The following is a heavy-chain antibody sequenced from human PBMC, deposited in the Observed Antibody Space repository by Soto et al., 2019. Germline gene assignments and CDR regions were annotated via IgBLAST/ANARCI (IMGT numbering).Heavy chain of an antibody. CDR3: ARDRGYSYGYPMFDY. D-gene: IGHD5-18*01. CDR1: GYTFTSYY. V-gene: IGHV1-46*01. J-gene: IGHJ4*02. CDR2: INPSGGST. Sequence: GASVKVSGKASGYTFTSYYMHWVRQAPGQGLEWMGIINPSGGSTSYAQKFQGRVTMTRDTSTSTVYMELSSLRSEDTAVYYCARDRGYSYGYPMFDYWGQGTLVTVPQ.